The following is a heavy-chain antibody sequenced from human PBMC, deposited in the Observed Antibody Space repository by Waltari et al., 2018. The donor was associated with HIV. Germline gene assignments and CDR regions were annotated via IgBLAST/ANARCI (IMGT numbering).Heavy chain of an antibody. CDR1: GFTVSSNY. CDR3: ARDLLDYGRRYWYFDL. Sequence: EVQLVESGGGLIQPGGSLRLSCAASGFTVSSNYMSWVRQAPGKGLEWVSVIYSGGSTYYADSVKGRFTISRDNSKNTLYLQMNSLRAEDTAVYYCARDLLDYGRRYWYFDLWGRGTLVTVSS. J-gene: IGHJ2*01. CDR2: IYSGGST. D-gene: IGHD4-17*01. V-gene: IGHV3-53*01.